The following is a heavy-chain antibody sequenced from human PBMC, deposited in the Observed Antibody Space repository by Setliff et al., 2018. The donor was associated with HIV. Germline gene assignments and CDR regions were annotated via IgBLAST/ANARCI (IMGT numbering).Heavy chain of an antibody. CDR3: ARKVGGDFDY. Sequence: SETLSLTCAVSGYSISSGYYWGWIRQPPGKGLEWIGSFYHSGRTYYNPSLKSRVTISVDTSKNQFSLKLNSMTAADTAVYFCARKVGGDFDYWGQGTLVTVSS. CDR2: FYHSGRT. J-gene: IGHJ4*02. V-gene: IGHV4-38-2*01. D-gene: IGHD2-2*01. CDR1: GYSISSGYY.